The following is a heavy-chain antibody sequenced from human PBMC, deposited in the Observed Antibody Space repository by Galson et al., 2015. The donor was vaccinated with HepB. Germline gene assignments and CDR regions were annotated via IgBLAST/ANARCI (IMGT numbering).Heavy chain of an antibody. CDR1: GYTFTAYY. D-gene: IGHD3-22*01. J-gene: IGHJ4*02. CDR3: ATEGGPYYYDSSGYVLDY. Sequence: SVKVSCKASGYTFTAYYIHWVRQAPGKGLEWMGGFDPEDDETIYAQKFQGRVTLTEDTSTDTAFMELNSLRSEDTAVYYCATEGGPYYYDSSGYVLDYWGQGTLVTVSS. CDR2: FDPEDDET. V-gene: IGHV1-24*01.